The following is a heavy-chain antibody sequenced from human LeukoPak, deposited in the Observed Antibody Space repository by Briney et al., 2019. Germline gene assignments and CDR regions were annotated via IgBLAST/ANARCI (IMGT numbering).Heavy chain of an antibody. V-gene: IGHV4-39*07. CDR2: IYYSGST. Sequence: SGTLSLTCTVSGGSISSSSYYWGWIRQPPGKGLEWIGSIYYSGSTNYNPSLKSRVTMSVDTSKNQFSLKLSSVTAADTAVYYCARDSSGYYYYFDYWGQGTLVTVSS. J-gene: IGHJ4*02. CDR3: ARDSSGYYYYFDY. D-gene: IGHD3-22*01. CDR1: GGSISSSSYY.